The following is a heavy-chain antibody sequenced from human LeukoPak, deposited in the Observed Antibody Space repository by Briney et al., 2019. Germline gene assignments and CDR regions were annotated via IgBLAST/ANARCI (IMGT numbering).Heavy chain of an antibody. CDR3: TQGRRFDWLLFAFDN. J-gene: IGHJ3*02. CDR2: ISWNSASF. CDR1: GFGLDDYA. V-gene: IGHV3-9*01. D-gene: IGHD3-9*01. Sequence: PGGSLRLSCAASGFGLDDYAMHWVRQAPGKGLEWVPGISWNSASFGYADSVKGRFTISRDNAKNSLYLQMNSLRAEDTALYFCTQGRRFDWLLFAFDNWGQGTMVTVS.